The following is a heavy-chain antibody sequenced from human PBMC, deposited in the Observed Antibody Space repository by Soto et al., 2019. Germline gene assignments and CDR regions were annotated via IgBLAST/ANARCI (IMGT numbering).Heavy chain of an antibody. Sequence: PSETLSLTCTVSGGSVSSGNYYWSWIRQPPGKGLEWIGEINHSGSTNYNPSLKSRVTISVDTSKNQFSLKLSSVTAADTAVYYCARARERITIFLSGGLNWFDPWGQGTLVTVSS. CDR2: INHSGST. J-gene: IGHJ5*02. CDR1: GGSVSSGNYY. V-gene: IGHV4-39*07. D-gene: IGHD3-9*01. CDR3: ARARERITIFLSGGLNWFDP.